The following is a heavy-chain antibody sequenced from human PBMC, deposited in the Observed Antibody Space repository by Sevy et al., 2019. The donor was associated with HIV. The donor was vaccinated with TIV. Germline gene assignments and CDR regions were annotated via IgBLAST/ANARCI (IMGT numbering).Heavy chain of an antibody. J-gene: IGHJ5*01. V-gene: IGHV3-7*01. CDR3: VRDFDKDDSGYSDWLDS. Sequence: GGSLRISCAASRFRFSIYCMSWVRQAPGKGLEWVASIKEDGSEKKYVDSVKGRFTISRDNGEKSLYLQMDSLRAEDTAVYFCVRDFDKDDSGYSDWLDSRGQGTLVTVSS. CDR2: IKEDGSEK. D-gene: IGHD3-22*01. CDR1: RFRFSIYC.